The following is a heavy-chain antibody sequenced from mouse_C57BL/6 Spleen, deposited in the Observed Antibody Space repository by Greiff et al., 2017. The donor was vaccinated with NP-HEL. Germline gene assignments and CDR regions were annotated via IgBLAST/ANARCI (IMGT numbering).Heavy chain of an antibody. CDR1: GFNIKDYY. Sequence: EVQLQESGAELVRPGASVKLSCTASGFNIKDYYMHWVKQRPEQGLEWIGWIDPENGDTEYASKFQGKATITADTSSNTAYLQLSSLTSEDTAVYYCTTRTVVAPFDYWGQGTTLTVSS. CDR2: IDPENGDT. J-gene: IGHJ2*01. V-gene: IGHV14-4*01. CDR3: TTRTVVAPFDY. D-gene: IGHD1-1*01.